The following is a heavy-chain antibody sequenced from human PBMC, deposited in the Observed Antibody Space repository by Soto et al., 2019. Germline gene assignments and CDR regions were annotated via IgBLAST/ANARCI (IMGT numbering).Heavy chain of an antibody. V-gene: IGHV3-23*01. CDR1: GFTFSSYA. CDR3: AKAPVVVVVAEGREF. J-gene: IGHJ3*01. CDR2: ISGSGGST. D-gene: IGHD2-15*01. Sequence: GGSLRLSCAASGFTFSSYAMSWVRQAPGKGLEWVSAISGSGGSTYYADSVKGRFTISRDNSKNTLYLQMNSLRAEDTAVYYCAKAPVVVVVAEGREFWGQGTMVTVSS.